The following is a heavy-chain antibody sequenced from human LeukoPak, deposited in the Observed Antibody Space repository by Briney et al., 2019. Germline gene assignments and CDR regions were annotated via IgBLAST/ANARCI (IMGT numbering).Heavy chain of an antibody. CDR3: ARGRDGYNFLNRGEYYYFDY. J-gene: IGHJ4*02. CDR1: SGSISSYD. CDR2: IYTSGSP. Sequence: SETLSLTCTVSSGSISSYDWSWIRQPAGKGLEWIGRIYTSGSPNYNPSLKSRVTMSVDTSKNQFSLKLSSVTAADTAVYYCARGRDGYNFLNRGEYYYFDYWGQGTLVTVSS. V-gene: IGHV4-4*07. D-gene: IGHD5-24*01.